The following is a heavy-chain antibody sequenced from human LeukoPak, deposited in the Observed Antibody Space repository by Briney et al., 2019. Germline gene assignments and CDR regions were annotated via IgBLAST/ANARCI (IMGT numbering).Heavy chain of an antibody. J-gene: IGHJ3*02. CDR3: ARAVQQQLLPPDGFDI. CDR1: GYSISSGYY. V-gene: IGHV4-38-2*02. Sequence: SETLSLTCNVSGYSISSGYYWGWIRQPPGKGLEWIGSIYHSGSTYYSPSLKSRVTISVDTSKNQFSLKLSSVTAADTAVYYCARAVQQQLLPPDGFDIWGQGTMVTVSS. D-gene: IGHD6-13*01. CDR2: IYHSGST.